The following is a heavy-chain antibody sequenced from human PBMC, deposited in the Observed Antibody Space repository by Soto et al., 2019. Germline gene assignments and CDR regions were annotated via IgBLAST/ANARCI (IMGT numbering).Heavy chain of an antibody. D-gene: IGHD6-13*01. J-gene: IGHJ4*02. V-gene: IGHV3-49*04. CDR1: GFIFGDHG. CDR3: TRFLAARFDF. CDR2: IRNKDYGEST. Sequence: GGSLRLSCTASGFIFGDHGMSWVRQAPGKGLEYIGLIRNKDYGESTEYAASVKGRFTISRDDSKNIVYLQMNSLKAEDTGVYFCTRFLAARFDFWGQGTLVTVSS.